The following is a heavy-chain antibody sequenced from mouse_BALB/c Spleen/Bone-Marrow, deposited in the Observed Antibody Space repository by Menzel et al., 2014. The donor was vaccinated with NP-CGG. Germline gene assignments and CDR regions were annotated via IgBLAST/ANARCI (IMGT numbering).Heavy chain of an antibody. CDR1: GFTFSSFG. V-gene: IGHV5-17*02. CDR2: ISSGSSTI. Sequence: EVQGVESGGGLVQPGGSRKLSCAASGFTFSSFGMRWVRQAPEKGLEWVAYISSGSSTIYYADTVKGRFTISRDNPKNTLFLQMTSLRSEDTAMYYCASRAYWGQGTLVTVSA. J-gene: IGHJ3*01. CDR3: ASRAY.